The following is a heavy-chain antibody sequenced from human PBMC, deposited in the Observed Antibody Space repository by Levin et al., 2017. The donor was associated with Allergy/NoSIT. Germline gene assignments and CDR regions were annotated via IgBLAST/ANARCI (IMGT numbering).Heavy chain of an antibody. CDR1: GGSISSGGYY. CDR3: ARASITMVRGSWPPDY. J-gene: IGHJ4*02. CDR2: IYYSGST. Sequence: SETLSLTCTVSGGSISSGGYYWSWIRQHPGKGLEWIGYIYYSGSTYYNPSLKSRVTISVDTSKNQFSLKLSSVTAADTAVYYCARASITMVRGSWPPDYWGQGTLVTVSS. D-gene: IGHD3-10*01. V-gene: IGHV4-31*03.